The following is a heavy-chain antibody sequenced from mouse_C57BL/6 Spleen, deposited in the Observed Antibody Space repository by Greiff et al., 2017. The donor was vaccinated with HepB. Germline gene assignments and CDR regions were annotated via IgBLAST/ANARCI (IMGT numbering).Heavy chain of an antibody. CDR3: TFYYYGSMFAY. V-gene: IGHV14-4*01. CDR2: IDPENGDT. Sequence: VQLKESGAELVRPGASVKLSCTASGFNIKDDYMHWVKQRPEQGLEWIGWIDPENGDTEYASKFQGKATITADTSSNTAYLQLSSLTSEDTAVYYCTFYYYGSMFAYWGQGTLVTVSA. CDR1: GFNIKDDY. D-gene: IGHD1-1*01. J-gene: IGHJ3*01.